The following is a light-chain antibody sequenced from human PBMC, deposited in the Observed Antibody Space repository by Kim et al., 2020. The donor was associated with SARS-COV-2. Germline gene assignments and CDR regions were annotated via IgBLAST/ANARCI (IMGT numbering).Light chain of an antibody. J-gene: IGLJ2*01. Sequence: QSALTQPPSASGSPGQSVTISCTGTSSDVGSHKYVSWYQQHPGKAPKVIIYEVNKRPSGVPDRFSGSKSGNTASLTVSGLQAEDEAEYYCTSYTSRTVVFGAGTKLTVL. CDR3: TSYTSRTVV. V-gene: IGLV2-8*01. CDR2: EVN. CDR1: SSDVGSHKY.